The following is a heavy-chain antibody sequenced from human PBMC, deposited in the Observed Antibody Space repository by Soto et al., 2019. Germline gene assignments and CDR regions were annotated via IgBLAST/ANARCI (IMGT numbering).Heavy chain of an antibody. CDR3: ARHGHAHYGENWFDP. CDR2: IYYSGST. D-gene: IGHD4-17*01. V-gene: IGHV4-39*01. CDR1: GGSISSSSYY. J-gene: IGHJ5*02. Sequence: NPSETLSLTCTVSGGSISSSSYYWGWIRQPPGKGLEWIGSIYYSGSTYYNPSLKSRVTISVDTSKNQFSLKLSSVTAADTAVYYCARHGHAHYGENWFDPWGQGTLVTVSS.